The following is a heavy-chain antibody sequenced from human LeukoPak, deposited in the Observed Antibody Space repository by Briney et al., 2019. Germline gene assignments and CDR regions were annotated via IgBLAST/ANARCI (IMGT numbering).Heavy chain of an antibody. Sequence: ASVKVSCKASGYTFTSYYMHWVRQAPGQGLEWMGIINPSGGSTSYAQKFQGRVTMTRDMSISTAYMEVNRLTSDDTAVYYCARVEATVGFAFDIWGQGTMVTVSS. V-gene: IGHV1-46*01. CDR2: INPSGGST. D-gene: IGHD2-21*02. CDR1: GYTFTSYY. CDR3: ARVEATVGFAFDI. J-gene: IGHJ3*02.